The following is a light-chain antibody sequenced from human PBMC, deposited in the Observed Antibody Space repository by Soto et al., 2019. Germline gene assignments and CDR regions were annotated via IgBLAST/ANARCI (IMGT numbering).Light chain of an antibody. CDR3: QQSYITPLT. V-gene: IGKV1-39*01. CDR1: QSISGY. J-gene: IGKJ5*01. Sequence: DIQMTQSPSSLSASLGDRVTITCRASQSISGYLNWYQQKPGKAPKLLIYEASSLQSGVPSRFSASGSGTDFTLTISCLQPEDFATYYCQQSYITPLTFGQGTRLEIK. CDR2: EAS.